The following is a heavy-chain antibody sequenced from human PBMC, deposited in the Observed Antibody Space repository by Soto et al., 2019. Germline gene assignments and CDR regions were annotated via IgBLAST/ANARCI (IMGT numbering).Heavy chain of an antibody. CDR3: ARDLCRYSYGLHRRWFDP. CDR2: IIPILGIA. V-gene: IGHV1-69*08. CDR1: GGTFSSYT. J-gene: IGHJ5*02. Sequence: QVQLVQSGAEVKKPGSSVKVSCKASGGTFSSYTISWVRQAPGQGLEWMGRIIPILGIANYAQKFQGRVTITADKSTSTAYMELSSLRSEDTAVYYCARDLCRYSYGLHRRWFDPWGQGTLVTVSS. D-gene: IGHD5-18*01.